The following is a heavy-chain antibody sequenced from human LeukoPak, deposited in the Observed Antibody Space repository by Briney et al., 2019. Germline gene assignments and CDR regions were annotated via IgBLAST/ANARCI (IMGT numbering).Heavy chain of an antibody. CDR2: ISSSSSYI. V-gene: IGHV3-21*01. Sequence: KTGGPLRLSCAASGFMFSRYEMNWVRQAPGKGLEWVSSISSSSSYIYYADSVKGRFTISRDNAKNSLYLQMNSLRAEDTAVYYCARGSGSYQYYFDYWGQGTLVTVSS. D-gene: IGHD1-26*01. CDR1: GFMFSRYE. CDR3: ARGSGSYQYYFDY. J-gene: IGHJ4*02.